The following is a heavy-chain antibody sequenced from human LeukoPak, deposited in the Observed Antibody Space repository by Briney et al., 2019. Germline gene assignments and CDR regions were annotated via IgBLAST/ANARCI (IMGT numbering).Heavy chain of an antibody. CDR3: ARAQFWSGYYHGAFDI. J-gene: IGHJ3*02. CDR2: IYHSGST. D-gene: IGHD3-3*01. Sequence: SSETLSLTCTASGGSISSGGYYWSWIRQPPGKGLEWIGYIYHSGSTYYNPSLKSRVTISVDRSKNQFSLKLSSVTAADTAVYYCARAQFWSGYYHGAFDIWGQGTMVTVSS. V-gene: IGHV4-30-2*01. CDR1: GGSISSGGYY.